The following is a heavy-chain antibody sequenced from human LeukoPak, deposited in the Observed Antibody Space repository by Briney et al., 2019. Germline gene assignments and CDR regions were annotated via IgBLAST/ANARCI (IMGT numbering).Heavy chain of an antibody. D-gene: IGHD5-18*01. J-gene: IGHJ6*03. CDR1: GGTFSSYA. V-gene: IGHV1-69*06. CDR3: ARDRSYGYSNYYYYMDV. CDR2: IIPIFGTA. Sequence: GASVKVSCKASGGTFSSYAISWVRQAPGQGLEWMGGIIPIFGTANYAQKFQGRVTITADKSTSTAYMELSSLRSEDTAVYYCARDRSYGYSNYYYYMDVWGKGTTVTVSS.